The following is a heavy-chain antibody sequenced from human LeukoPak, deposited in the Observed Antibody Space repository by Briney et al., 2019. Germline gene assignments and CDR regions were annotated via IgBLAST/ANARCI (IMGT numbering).Heavy chain of an antibody. CDR2: FRAYNGNT. V-gene: IGHV1-18*01. J-gene: IGHJ3*02. Sequence: ASVKVSCKASGFTFTSYGISWVRQAPGQGLEWMGWFRAYNGNTNYAQKLQGRVTMTTDTSTSTAYMELRSLRSDDTAVYYCAIVVIFDVFDIWGQGTMVTVSS. D-gene: IGHD3-22*01. CDR1: GFTFTSYG. CDR3: AIVVIFDVFDI.